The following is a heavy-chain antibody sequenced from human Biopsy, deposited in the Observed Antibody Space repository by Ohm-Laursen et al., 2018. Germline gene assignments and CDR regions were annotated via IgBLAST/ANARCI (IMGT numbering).Heavy chain of an antibody. CDR1: GFRFADYA. V-gene: IGHV3-9*01. Sequence: RSLRLSCAASGFRFADYAMQWVRQAPGKGLEWVSGISWSSGTIGYADSVKGRFTVSRDNAKNSLFLQMDSLRVEDTALYYCVKSAYSSGFWEASDYWGQGTLVTVSS. CDR2: ISWSSGTI. J-gene: IGHJ4*02. CDR3: VKSAYSSGFWEASDY. D-gene: IGHD6-19*01.